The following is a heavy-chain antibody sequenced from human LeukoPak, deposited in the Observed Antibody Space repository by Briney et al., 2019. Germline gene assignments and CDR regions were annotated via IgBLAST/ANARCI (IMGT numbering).Heavy chain of an antibody. CDR1: GFTFSDYY. CDR2: ISSSGSTI. J-gene: IGHJ4*02. CDR3: AREYWPYYFDY. Sequence: GGSLRLSCAASGFTFSDYYMSWIRQAPGKGLEWVSYISSSGSTIYYADSVKGRFTISRDNAKNSLYLQMNNLRAEDTAVYYCAREYWPYYFDYWGRGTLVTVSS. D-gene: IGHD2-8*02. V-gene: IGHV3-11*04.